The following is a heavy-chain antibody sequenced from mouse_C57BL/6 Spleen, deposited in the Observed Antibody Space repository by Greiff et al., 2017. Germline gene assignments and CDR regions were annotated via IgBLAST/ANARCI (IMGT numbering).Heavy chain of an antibody. CDR2: LYPGSGST. J-gene: IGHJ4*01. CDR3: ARRPPTVVGDAMDY. Sequence: VQLQQPGAELVKPGASVKMSCKASGYTFTSYWITWVKQRPGQGLEWIGDLYPGSGSTNYNEKFKSKATLTVDTSSSTAYMQLSSLTSEDSASYYCARRPPTVVGDAMDYWGQGTSVTVAS. V-gene: IGHV1-55*01. CDR1: GYTFTSYW. D-gene: IGHD1-1*01.